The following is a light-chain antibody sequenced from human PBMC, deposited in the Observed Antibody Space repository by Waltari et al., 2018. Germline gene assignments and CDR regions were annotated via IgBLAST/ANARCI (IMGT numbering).Light chain of an antibody. Sequence: DAVMTQSPLSLPVTLGQPASISCMSSQSLVSSDGNTYLSWFQQRPGQSPRRLIYTVSNRDSGVPDRVSGSGSGTDFTLKISRVEAEDVGVYYCMQATYWPWTFGQGTKVEIK. CDR1: QSLVSSDGNTY. CDR3: MQATYWPWT. CDR2: TVS. J-gene: IGKJ1*01. V-gene: IGKV2-30*01.